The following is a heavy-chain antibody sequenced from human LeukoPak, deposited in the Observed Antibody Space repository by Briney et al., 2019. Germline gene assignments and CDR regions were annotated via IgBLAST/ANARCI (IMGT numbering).Heavy chain of an antibody. J-gene: IGHJ4*02. V-gene: IGHV4-39*01. CDR3: ARQGRWLQLFDY. CDR1: GGSISSSSYY. Sequence: SETLSLTCTVSGGSISSSSYYWGWIRQPPGKGLEWIGSIYYSGSTYHNPSLKSRVTISVDTSKNQFSLKLSSVTAADTAVYYCARQGRWLQLFDYWGQGTLVTVSS. CDR2: IYYSGST. D-gene: IGHD5-24*01.